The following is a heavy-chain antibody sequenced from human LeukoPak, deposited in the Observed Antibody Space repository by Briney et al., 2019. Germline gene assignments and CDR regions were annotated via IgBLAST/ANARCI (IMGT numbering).Heavy chain of an antibody. CDR1: GFTFSSYA. CDR3: AKDLDCSSTSCYSGGYCGGDCLDY. J-gene: IGHJ4*02. Sequence: GGSLRLSCAASGFTFSSYAMSWVRQAPGKGLEWVSAMSGSGGSTYYADSVKGRFTISRDNSKNTLYLQMNSLRAEDTAVYYCAKDLDCSSTSCYSGGYCGGDCLDYWGQGTLVTVSS. D-gene: IGHD2-2*01. CDR2: MSGSGGST. V-gene: IGHV3-23*01.